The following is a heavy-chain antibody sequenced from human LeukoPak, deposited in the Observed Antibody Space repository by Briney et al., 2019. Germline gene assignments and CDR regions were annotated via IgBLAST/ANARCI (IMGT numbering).Heavy chain of an antibody. D-gene: IGHD1-7*01. CDR1: GGSFSGYY. CDR3: ARNSRGYYYYYGMDV. CDR2: IYYSGST. V-gene: IGHV4-34*01. J-gene: IGHJ6*02. Sequence: SETLSLTCAVYGGSFSGYYWSWIRQPPGKGLEWIGSIYYSGSTYYNPSLKSRVTISVDTSKNQFSLKLSSVTAADTAVYYCARNSRGYYYYYGMDVWGQGTTVTVSS.